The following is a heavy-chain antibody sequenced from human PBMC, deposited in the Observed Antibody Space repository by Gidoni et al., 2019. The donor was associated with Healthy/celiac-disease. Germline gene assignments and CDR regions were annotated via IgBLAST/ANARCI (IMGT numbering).Heavy chain of an antibody. CDR3: ARLSYYYDSSGTLVLYFDY. D-gene: IGHD3-22*01. V-gene: IGHV5-51*01. CDR1: GYSFTSYW. CDR2: IYPGDSDT. Sequence: EVQLVQSGAEVKKPGESLKISCKGSGYSFTSYWTGWVRQMPGKGLEWMGIIYPGDSDTRYSPSFQGQVTISADKSISTAYLQWSSLKASDTAMYYCARLSYYYDSSGTLVLYFDYWGQGTLVTVSS. J-gene: IGHJ4*02.